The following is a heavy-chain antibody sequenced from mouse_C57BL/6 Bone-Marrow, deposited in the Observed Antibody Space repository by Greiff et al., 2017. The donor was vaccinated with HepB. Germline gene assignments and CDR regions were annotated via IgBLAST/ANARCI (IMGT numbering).Heavy chain of an antibody. V-gene: IGHV1-22*01. D-gene: IGHD2-4*01. CDR1: GYTFTDYN. Sequence: VQLQQSGPELVKPGASVKMSCKASGYTFTDYNMHWVKQSHGKSLEWIGYINPNNGGTSYNQKFKGKATLTVNKSSSTAHMELRSLTSEDSAVYYCASHGYDYDEGFAYWGQGTLVTVSA. CDR2: INPNNGGT. J-gene: IGHJ3*01. CDR3: ASHGYDYDEGFAY.